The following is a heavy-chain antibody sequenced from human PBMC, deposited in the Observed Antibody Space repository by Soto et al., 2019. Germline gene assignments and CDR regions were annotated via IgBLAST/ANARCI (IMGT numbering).Heavy chain of an antibody. CDR1: GFTFDHYA. CDR3: TKDRDDYGDYDYYYYGLDA. V-gene: IGHV3-23*01. D-gene: IGHD4-17*01. J-gene: IGHJ6*02. CDR2: ISASGRGI. Sequence: PGGSLRLSCAASGFTFDHYAMTWFRQAPGKGLEWVSSISASGRGIYYADSVKGRFTISRDPSKNTLSLQMNSLRVEDTAVYFCTKDRDDYGDYDYYYYGLDAWGQGTMVTVSS.